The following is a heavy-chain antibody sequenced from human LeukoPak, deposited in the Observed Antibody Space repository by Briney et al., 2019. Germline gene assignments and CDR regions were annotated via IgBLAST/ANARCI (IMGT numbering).Heavy chain of an antibody. CDR1: GGSISSYY. V-gene: IGHV4-4*07. CDR3: AIAYCGGDCYSPYYYYMDV. Sequence: PSETLSLTCTVSGGSISSYYWSWIRRPAGKGLEWIGRIYTSGSTNYNPSLKSRVTMSVDTSKNQFSLKLSSVTAADTAVYYCAIAYCGGDCYSPYYYYMDVWGKGTTVTVSS. CDR2: IYTSGST. D-gene: IGHD2-21*01. J-gene: IGHJ6*03.